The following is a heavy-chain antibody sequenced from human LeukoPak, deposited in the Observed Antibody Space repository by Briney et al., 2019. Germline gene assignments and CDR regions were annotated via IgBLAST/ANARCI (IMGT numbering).Heavy chain of an antibody. CDR2: FYNSGDT. J-gene: IGHJ4*02. D-gene: IGHD2-2*01. CDR3: VLMPGY. CDR1: GGSHTNSNFY. Sequence: PSETLSLTCTVSGGSHTNSNFYWGWVRQPPGKGLEWIGSFYNSGDTHYNPSLKGRVTISVDTSKNQFSLKLTSVTAADTAIYYCVLMPGYWGQGTLVTVSS. V-gene: IGHV4-39*01.